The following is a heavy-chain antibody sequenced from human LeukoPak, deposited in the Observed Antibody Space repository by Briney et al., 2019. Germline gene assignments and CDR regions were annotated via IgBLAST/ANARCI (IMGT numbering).Heavy chain of an antibody. J-gene: IGHJ4*02. Sequence: GGSLRLSCAASGFTFSDYYMSWIRQAPGKGLEWVSYISSSSSYTNYADPVKGRFTISRDNAKNSLYLQMNSLRAEDTAVYYCARLGKDCSSTSCYLRAIDYWGQGTLVTVSS. D-gene: IGHD2-2*01. CDR2: ISSSSSYT. CDR1: GFTFSDYY. CDR3: ARLGKDCSSTSCYLRAIDY. V-gene: IGHV3-11*06.